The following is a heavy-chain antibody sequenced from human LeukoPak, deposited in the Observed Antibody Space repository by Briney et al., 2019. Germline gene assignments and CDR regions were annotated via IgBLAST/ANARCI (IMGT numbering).Heavy chain of an antibody. V-gene: IGHV3-48*01. CDR2: ISSSSSTI. J-gene: IGHJ6*03. D-gene: IGHD1-26*01. CDR1: GFTFSSYS. Sequence: GGSLRLSCAASGFTFSSYSMNWVRQAPGKGLEWVSYISSSSSTIYYADSVKGRFTISRDNAKNSLYLQMNSLRAEDTAVYYCARVPWELYYYYYMDVWGKGTTVTVSS. CDR3: ARVPWELYYYYYMDV.